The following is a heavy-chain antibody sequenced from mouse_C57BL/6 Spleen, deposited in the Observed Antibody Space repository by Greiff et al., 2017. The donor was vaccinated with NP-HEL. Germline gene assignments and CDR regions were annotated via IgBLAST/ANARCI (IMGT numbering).Heavy chain of an antibody. Sequence: QVQLQQPGAELVKPGASVKLSCKASGYTFTSYWMQWVKQRPGQGLEWIGEIDPSDSYTNYNQKFKGKATLTVDTSSSTAYMQLSSLTSEDSAVYYCARYDGYHMDYWGQGTSVTVSS. D-gene: IGHD2-3*01. V-gene: IGHV1-50*01. CDR1: GYTFTSYW. J-gene: IGHJ4*01. CDR3: ARYDGYHMDY. CDR2: IDPSDSYT.